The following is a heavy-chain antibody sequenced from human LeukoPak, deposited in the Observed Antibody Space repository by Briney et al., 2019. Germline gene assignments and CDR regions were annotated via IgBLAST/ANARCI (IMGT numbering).Heavy chain of an antibody. J-gene: IGHJ4*02. CDR1: GFTFSSYV. CDR3: AKDRDGYNLIDY. D-gene: IGHD5-24*01. Sequence: GGSLRLSCAASGFTFSSYVMHWVRQAPGKGLEWVAIISYDGSNEYYADSVKGRFTISRDSSKNTLYLQMNSLRAADTAVYYCAKDRDGYNLIDYWGQGTLVTVSS. V-gene: IGHV3-30*04. CDR2: ISYDGSNE.